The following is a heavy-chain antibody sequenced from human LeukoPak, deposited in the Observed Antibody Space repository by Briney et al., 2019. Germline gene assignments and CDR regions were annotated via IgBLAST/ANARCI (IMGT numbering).Heavy chain of an antibody. Sequence: GGSLRLSCAASGFTFSSYWMSWVRQAPGKGLEWVANIKQGGSEKYYVDSVKGRFTISRDNAKNSLYLQMNSLRAEDAAVYYCARESIAARVNYYYYYMDVWGKGTTVTVSS. V-gene: IGHV3-7*01. CDR3: ARESIAARVNYYYYYMDV. J-gene: IGHJ6*03. CDR1: GFTFSSYW. CDR2: IKQGGSEK. D-gene: IGHD6-6*01.